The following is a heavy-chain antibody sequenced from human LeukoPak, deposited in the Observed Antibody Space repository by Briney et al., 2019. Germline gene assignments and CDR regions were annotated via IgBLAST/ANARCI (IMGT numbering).Heavy chain of an antibody. Sequence: PSDTLSLPCSVSGHSTYRYYWRWLRQSGGKALEWIGRIYSSGSTVYNPSLNSRLTMSIDTSKNQFSLTLKSVTATDTAVYYCARVKASSTSWTFDQWGQGALVTVSS. V-gene: IGHV4-4*07. CDR1: GHSTYRYY. D-gene: IGHD2-2*01. CDR3: ARVKASSTSWTFDQ. CDR2: IYSSGST. J-gene: IGHJ4*02.